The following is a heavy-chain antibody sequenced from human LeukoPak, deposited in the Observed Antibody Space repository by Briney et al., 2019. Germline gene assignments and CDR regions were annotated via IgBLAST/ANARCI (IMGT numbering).Heavy chain of an antibody. CDR1: GGTFSSYA. J-gene: IGHJ5*02. D-gene: IGHD3-3*01. Sequence: ASVKVSCKASGGTFSSYAISWVRQAPGQGLEWMGGIIPIFGTANYAQKFQGRVTITADESTSTAYMELSSLRSEDTAVYYCARASITIFGVVKNWFDPWGQGTLVTVSS. CDR3: ARASITIFGVVKNWFDP. CDR2: IIPIFGTA. V-gene: IGHV1-69*13.